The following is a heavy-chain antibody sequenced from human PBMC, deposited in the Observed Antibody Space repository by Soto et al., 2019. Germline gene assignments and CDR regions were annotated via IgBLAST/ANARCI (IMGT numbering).Heavy chain of an antibody. V-gene: IGHV1-46*01. CDR3: AIPFDYYDSSGSDY. CDR2: INPSGGST. Sequence: QVQLVQSGAEVKKPGASVKVSCKASGYTFTSYYMHWVRQAPGQGLEWMGIINPSGGSTCYAQKFQGRVTMPRDTYTSTVYMELSSLRSEDTAVYYCAIPFDYYDSSGSDYWGQGTLVTVYS. CDR1: GYTFTSYY. D-gene: IGHD3-22*01. J-gene: IGHJ4*02.